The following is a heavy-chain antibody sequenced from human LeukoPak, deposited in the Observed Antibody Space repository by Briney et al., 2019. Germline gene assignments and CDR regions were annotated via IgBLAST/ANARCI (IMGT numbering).Heavy chain of an antibody. J-gene: IGHJ5*02. CDR3: ARERVVEVVVVPAEFWFDP. D-gene: IGHD2-2*01. V-gene: IGHV3-30-3*01. Sequence: PGRSLRLSCAASGFTFSGYAMHWVRQAPGKGLEWVAAISYDGSNKYYADSVKGRFTISRDNSKNTLYLQMNSLRAEDTAVYYCARERVVEVVVVPAEFWFDPWGQGTLVTVSS. CDR1: GFTFSGYA. CDR2: ISYDGSNK.